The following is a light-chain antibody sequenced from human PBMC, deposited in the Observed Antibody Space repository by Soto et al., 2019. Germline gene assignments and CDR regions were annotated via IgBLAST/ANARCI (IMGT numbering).Light chain of an antibody. V-gene: IGKV3-15*01. CDR2: GAS. CDR3: LQYNNWPFT. Sequence: EIVMTQSPATLSVSPGEGATLSCRASQSVSSKLAWYQQRPGQAPRLLIHGASTKVTGIPAGFSGSGSGTEFTLTISRLQSEDFAVYYCLQYNNWPFTFGPGTKVDVK. J-gene: IGKJ3*01. CDR1: QSVSSK.